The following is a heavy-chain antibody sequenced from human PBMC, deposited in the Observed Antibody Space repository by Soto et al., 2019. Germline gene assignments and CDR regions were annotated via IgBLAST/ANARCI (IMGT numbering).Heavy chain of an antibody. CDR3: ATMEMLFAY. CDR1: GFTFSDYG. J-gene: IGHJ4*02. CDR2: ISYDGSDT. V-gene: IGHV3-30*03. Sequence: QLQLVESGGGVVQPGRSLRLSCAASGFTFSDYGMHWVLQAPGTGLELVAVISYDGSDTYYADSVKGRFTSYRYNSKNRLDLHMSSLRAEDTAVYYCATMEMLFAYWGQGTLVTVSS. D-gene: IGHD2-8*01.